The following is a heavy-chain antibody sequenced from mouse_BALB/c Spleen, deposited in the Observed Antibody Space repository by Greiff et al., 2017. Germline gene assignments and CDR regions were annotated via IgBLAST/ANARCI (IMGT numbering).Heavy chain of an antibody. J-gene: IGHJ3*01. Sequence: EVKLVESGGGLVKPGGSLKLSCAASGFTFSSYAMSWVRQTPEKRLEWVATISSGGSYTYYPDSVKGRFTISRDNAKNTLYLQMSSLRSEDTAMYYCARHYYGSSLFAYWGQGTLVTVSA. CDR3: ARHYYGSSLFAY. D-gene: IGHD1-1*01. V-gene: IGHV5-9-3*01. CDR1: GFTFSSYA. CDR2: ISSGGSYT.